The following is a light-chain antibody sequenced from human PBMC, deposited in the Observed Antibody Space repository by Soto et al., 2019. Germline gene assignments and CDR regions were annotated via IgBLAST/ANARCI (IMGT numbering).Light chain of an antibody. CDR3: SSYTSSSTL. CDR2: EVS. V-gene: IGLV2-14*01. J-gene: IGLJ2*01. Sequence: QSVLTQPASVSGSPGQSITISCTGTSSDVGAYNYVSWYQHLPGKAPKLIIYEVSNRPSGVSNRFSGSKSGNTASLTISGLQAADEADYYCSSYTSSSTLFGVGTKLTVL. CDR1: SSDVGAYNY.